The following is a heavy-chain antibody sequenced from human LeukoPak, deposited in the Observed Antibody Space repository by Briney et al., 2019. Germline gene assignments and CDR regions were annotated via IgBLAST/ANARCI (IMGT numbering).Heavy chain of an antibody. Sequence: GGSLRLSCAASGFSFRSHGMNWVRQAPGKGLEWVSGISPRGDITYYADSVKGRFTISRDNSKNTLYLQMNSLRAEDTAVYYCAKATNTAMVKGYFDYWGQGTLVTVSS. D-gene: IGHD5-18*01. CDR1: GFSFRSHG. CDR2: ISPRGDIT. V-gene: IGHV3-23*01. CDR3: AKATNTAMVKGYFDY. J-gene: IGHJ4*02.